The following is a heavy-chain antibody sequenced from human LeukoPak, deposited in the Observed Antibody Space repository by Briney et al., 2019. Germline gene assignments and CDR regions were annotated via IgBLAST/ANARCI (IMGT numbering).Heavy chain of an antibody. CDR2: ISWNSGSI. Sequence: GGSLRLSCAASGFAFDDYAMHWVRQAPGKGLEWVSGISWNSGSIGYADSVKGRFTISRDNAKNSLYLQMNSLRAEDTALYYCAKDTYGRYCSSTSCYTSFDYWGQGTLVTVSS. D-gene: IGHD2-2*02. V-gene: IGHV3-9*01. CDR1: GFAFDDYA. J-gene: IGHJ4*02. CDR3: AKDTYGRYCSSTSCYTSFDY.